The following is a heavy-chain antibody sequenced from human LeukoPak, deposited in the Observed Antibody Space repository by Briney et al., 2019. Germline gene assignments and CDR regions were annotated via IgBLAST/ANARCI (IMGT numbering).Heavy chain of an antibody. J-gene: IGHJ5*02. Sequence: ASVKISCKASGYTVTVYYMHWVRRATGQGLEWVGWINPNSGCTNYAQKFQGRDTMTRDTSISTADMELIRLRSEDAADYYCSWDLRSGELSPSSWGQGTLVTVSS. V-gene: IGHV1-2*02. D-gene: IGHD1-26*01. CDR2: INPNSGCT. CDR3: SWDLRSGELSPSS. CDR1: GYTVTVYY.